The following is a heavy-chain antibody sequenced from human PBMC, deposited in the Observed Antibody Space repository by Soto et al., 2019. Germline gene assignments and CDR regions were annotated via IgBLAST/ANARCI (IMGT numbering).Heavy chain of an antibody. D-gene: IGHD3-9*01. Sequence: QVQLVESGGGVVQPGRSLRLSCAASGFTFSSYGMHWVRQAPGKGLEWVAVISYDGSNKYYADSVKGRFTISRDNSKNTLYLQMNSLRAEDTAVYYCATPLEYDLLTGYSLGSFDYWGQGTLVTVSS. CDR3: ATPLEYDLLTGYSLGSFDY. V-gene: IGHV3-30*03. CDR1: GFTFSSYG. CDR2: ISYDGSNK. J-gene: IGHJ4*02.